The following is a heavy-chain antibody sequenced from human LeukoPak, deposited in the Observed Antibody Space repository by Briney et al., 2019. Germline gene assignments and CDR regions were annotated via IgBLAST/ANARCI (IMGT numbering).Heavy chain of an antibody. CDR2: IKQDGSEK. J-gene: IGHJ5*02. V-gene: IGHV3-7*01. Sequence: GGSLRLSCAASGFTFSSYWMSWVRQAPGKGLEWVANIKQDGSEKYYVDSVKGRFTISRDNAKNSLYLQMNSLRAEDTAVYYCARVRQWLALAGGLWFDPWGQGTRVTVSS. CDR3: ARVRQWLALAGGLWFDP. D-gene: IGHD6-19*01. CDR1: GFTFSSYW.